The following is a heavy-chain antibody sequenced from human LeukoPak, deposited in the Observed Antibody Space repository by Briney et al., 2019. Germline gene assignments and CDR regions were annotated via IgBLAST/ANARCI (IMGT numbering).Heavy chain of an antibody. CDR2: ITTSDGNT. D-gene: IGHD7-27*01. V-gene: IGHV3-23*01. CDR3: AKDGGLWVSAHWGDS. Sequence: GGSLRLSCVASGFSISSYTMSWVRQAPGKGLEWVSTITTSDGNTYYADSVKGRFTVSRDNSKNTLFLQMNSLRAEDTAVYYCAKDGGLWVSAHWGDSWGRGTLVTVSS. CDR1: GFSISSYT. J-gene: IGHJ4*02.